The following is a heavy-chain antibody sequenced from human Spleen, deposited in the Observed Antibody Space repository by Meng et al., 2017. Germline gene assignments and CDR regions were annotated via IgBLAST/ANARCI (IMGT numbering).Heavy chain of an antibody. D-gene: IGHD1-1*01. CDR1: GFTFSSYS. CDR2: ISSSSSYI. V-gene: IGHV3-21*01. Sequence: GGSLRLSCAASGFTFSSYSMNWVRQAPGKGLEWVSSISSSSSYIYYADSVKGRFTISRDNAKNSLYLQMNSLRAADTAVYYCARRLPEGYDAFDIWGQGTMVTVSS. J-gene: IGHJ3*02. CDR3: ARRLPEGYDAFDI.